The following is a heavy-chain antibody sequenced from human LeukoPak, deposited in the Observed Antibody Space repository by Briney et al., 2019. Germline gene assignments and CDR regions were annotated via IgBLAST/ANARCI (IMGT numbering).Heavy chain of an antibody. CDR3: ARDSTYYYDSGSSGPHYFDN. CDR2: ISSGRVYE. D-gene: IGHD3-10*01. CDR1: GFTFSSYA. V-gene: IGHV3-30*01. J-gene: IGHJ4*02. Sequence: HPGRSLRLSCAASGFTFSSYAMHWVRQAPGKGLEWVSIISSGRVYEYYADSVKGRFTISRDNSKNTLYLQLNSLRTEDTAVYYCARDSTYYYDSGSSGPHYFDNWGQGTLVTVSS.